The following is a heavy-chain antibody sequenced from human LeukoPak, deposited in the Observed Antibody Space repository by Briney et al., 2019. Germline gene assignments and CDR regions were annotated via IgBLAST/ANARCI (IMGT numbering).Heavy chain of an antibody. V-gene: IGHV4-4*07. CDR1: GGSISSYY. CDR3: AREAGNTQYFDY. CDR2: IYTSGST. D-gene: IGHD1-1*01. J-gene: IGHJ4*02. Sequence: SETLSLTCTVSGGSISSYYWSWIRQPAGKGLEWIGRIYTSGSTNYNPSLKSRVTMSVDTSKNQFSLKLSSVTDADTAMYYCAREAGNTQYFDYWGQGTLVTVSS.